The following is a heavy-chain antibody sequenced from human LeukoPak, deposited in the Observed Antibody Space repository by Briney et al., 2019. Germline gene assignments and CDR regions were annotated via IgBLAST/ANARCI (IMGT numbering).Heavy chain of an antibody. J-gene: IGHJ1*01. Sequence: PSETLSLTCAVYGGSFSGYYWSWIRQPPGKGLEWIGEINHSGSTNYNPSLKSRVTISVDTSKNQFSLKLSSVTAADTAVYYRARSNIAARVFRRWGQGTLVTVSS. D-gene: IGHD6-6*01. CDR3: ARSNIAARVFRR. CDR1: GGSFSGYY. V-gene: IGHV4-34*01. CDR2: INHSGST.